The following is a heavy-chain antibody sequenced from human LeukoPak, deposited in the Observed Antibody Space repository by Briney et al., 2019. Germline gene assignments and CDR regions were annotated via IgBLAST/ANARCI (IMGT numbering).Heavy chain of an antibody. CDR3: ARDGDKYSVHYGMDV. CDR1: GVSISTYY. D-gene: IGHD2-21*01. J-gene: IGHJ6*02. CDR2: VYRSGNT. V-gene: IGHV4-4*07. Sequence: TSETLSLTCSVSGVSISTYYWSWIRQPAGKGLEWIGRVYRSGNTNYNPSLKSRVTMSVDTSKNQISLRLRSVTAADPAVYYCARDGDKYSVHYGMDVWGQGTTVTVSS.